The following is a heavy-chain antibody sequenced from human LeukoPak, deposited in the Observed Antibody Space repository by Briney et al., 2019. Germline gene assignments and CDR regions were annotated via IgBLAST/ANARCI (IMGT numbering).Heavy chain of an antibody. CDR3: AREGYYGSGSPPSLYFDY. Sequence: GGSLRLSCAASGFTFSSYGMHWVRQAPGKGLEWVAVIWYDGSNKYYADSVKGRFTISRDNSRSTLYLQMNSLRPEDTAIYYCAREGYYGSGSPPSLYFDYWGQGTLVTVSS. J-gene: IGHJ4*02. D-gene: IGHD3-10*01. CDR2: IWYDGSNK. CDR1: GFTFSSYG. V-gene: IGHV3-33*01.